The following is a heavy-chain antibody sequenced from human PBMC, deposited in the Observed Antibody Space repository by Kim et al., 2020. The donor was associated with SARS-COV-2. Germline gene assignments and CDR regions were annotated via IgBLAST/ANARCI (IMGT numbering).Heavy chain of an antibody. Sequence: ASVKVSCKASGYTFTTYALNWVRQAPGQGLEWMGWINTNTGNPTYAQGLTGRFDFSLDTSVSTAYLQISSLKAEDTAVYYCARDLNDHSGFYYFDYCGQGTLVTVSS. CDR2: INTNTGNP. D-gene: IGHD3-22*01. CDR3: ARDLNDHSGFYYFDY. J-gene: IGHJ4*02. CDR1: GYTFTTYA. V-gene: IGHV7-4-1*02.